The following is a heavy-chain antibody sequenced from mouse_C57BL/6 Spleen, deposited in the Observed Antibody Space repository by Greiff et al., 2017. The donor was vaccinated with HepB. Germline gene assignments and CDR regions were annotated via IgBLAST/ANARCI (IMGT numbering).Heavy chain of an antibody. Sequence: EVQLQQSGPELVKPGASVKIPCKASGYTFTDYNMDWVKQSHGKSLEWIGDINPNNGGTNYNQKFKGKATLTVDKSSSTAYMELRSLNSEDAAVYYCSRWGYDYAWFAYWGQGTLVTVSA. V-gene: IGHV1-18*01. CDR3: SRWGYDYAWFAY. J-gene: IGHJ3*01. D-gene: IGHD2-4*01. CDR1: GYTFTDYN. CDR2: INPNNGGT.